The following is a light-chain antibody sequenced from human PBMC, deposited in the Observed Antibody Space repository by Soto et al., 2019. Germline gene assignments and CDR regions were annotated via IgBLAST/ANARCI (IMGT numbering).Light chain of an antibody. Sequence: QSALTQPGAVSGCPSQSITISCTGTSSDVGGYNYVSWYQHHPGKAPKLIIYDVTNRPSGVSNPFSGSKSGNTASLTISGLQPEDEADYYCSSYTTSNTRQIVFGTGTKVTVL. J-gene: IGLJ1*01. CDR3: SSYTTSNTRQIV. CDR2: DVT. V-gene: IGLV2-14*03. CDR1: SSDVGGYNY.